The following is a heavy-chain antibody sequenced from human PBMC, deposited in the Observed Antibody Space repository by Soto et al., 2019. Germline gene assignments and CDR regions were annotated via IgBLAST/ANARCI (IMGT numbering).Heavy chain of an antibody. D-gene: IGHD6-19*01. Sequence: ASVKVSCKASQYTFGNCYLHWVRQAPGQRPEWMGWINNGGGTIYAQEFQGRLTMTRDTSITTAYMELSRLSSDDTAFYYCATSSDWSPLLDYWRQGTLVTVSS. CDR1: QYTFGNCY. J-gene: IGHJ4*02. V-gene: IGHV1-2*02. CDR2: INNGGGT. CDR3: ATSSDWSPLLDY.